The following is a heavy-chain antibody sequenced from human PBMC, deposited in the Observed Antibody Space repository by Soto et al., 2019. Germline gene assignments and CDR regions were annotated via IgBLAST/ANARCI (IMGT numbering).Heavy chain of an antibody. CDR3: ARGMYDSSGFSNPFDI. V-gene: IGHV4-59*01. Sequence: SETLSLTCTVSGVSISSSYWSWIRQSPGKEMQWIGYIYYSGSVKYNPSLNSRVTISADMSRNQLSLRVTPVTAADTALYYCARGMYDSSGFSNPFDIWGQGTMVTVSS. D-gene: IGHD3-22*01. CDR2: IYYSGSV. CDR1: GVSISSSY. J-gene: IGHJ3*02.